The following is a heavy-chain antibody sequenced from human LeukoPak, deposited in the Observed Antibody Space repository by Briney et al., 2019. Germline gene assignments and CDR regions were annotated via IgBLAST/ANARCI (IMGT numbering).Heavy chain of an antibody. V-gene: IGHV3-30-3*01. CDR3: ARGEAYYDILTGYHVDY. CDR2: ISYDGSNK. J-gene: IGHJ4*02. Sequence: GGYLSFSCAASGFTFCSYAMLWDRQAPGQGLEWVVVISYDGSNKYYADSVKGRFTISRDTSKDTLYLKMKSLRAEDTAVYYCARGEAYYDILTGYHVDYWGQGTLVTVSS. CDR1: GFTFCSYA. D-gene: IGHD3-9*01.